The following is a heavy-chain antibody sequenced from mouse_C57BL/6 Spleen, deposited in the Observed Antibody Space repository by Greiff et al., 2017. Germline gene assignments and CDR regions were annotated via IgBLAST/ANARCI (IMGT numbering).Heavy chain of an antibody. Sequence: EVKVVESGGGLVQSGRSLRLSCATSGFTFRDFYMEWVRQAPGKGLEWIAASRNKANDYTTEYSASVKGRFIVSRDTSQSILYLQMNALRAEDTAIYYCARDGVYYAMDSWGQGTSATASS. J-gene: IGHJ4*01. CDR2: SRNKANDYTT. CDR1: GFTFRDFY. CDR3: ARDGVYYAMDS. V-gene: IGHV7-1*01.